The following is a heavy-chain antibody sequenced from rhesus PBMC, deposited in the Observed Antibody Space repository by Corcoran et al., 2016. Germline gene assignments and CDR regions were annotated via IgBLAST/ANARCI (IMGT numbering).Heavy chain of an antibody. CDR1: GFSISTSGMG. Sequence: QVTLKESGPALVKPTQTLTLTCTFSGFSISTSGMGVGWIRQPPGKALEWLALIYWDDDKYYSTSLKCRLTISKDTSKNQVVLTMTNMDPVDTATYYCARSPYSGSFTLVLFDYWGQGVLVTVSS. J-gene: IGHJ4*01. D-gene: IGHD1-44*02. CDR3: ARSPYSGSFTLVLFDY. V-gene: IGHV2-174*01. CDR2: IYWDDDK.